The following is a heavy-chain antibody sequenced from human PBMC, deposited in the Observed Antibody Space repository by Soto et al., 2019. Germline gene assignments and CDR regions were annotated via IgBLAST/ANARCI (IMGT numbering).Heavy chain of an antibody. J-gene: IGHJ6*02. V-gene: IGHV4-30-4*01. Sequence: PSETLSLTCTVSGGSISSGDYYWSWIRQPPGKGLEWIGYIYYSGSTYYNPSLKSRVTISVDTSKNQFSLKLSSVTAADTAVYYCARHLEWLYYGMDVWGQGTXVTVSS. CDR3: ARHLEWLYYGMDV. D-gene: IGHD3-3*01. CDR2: IYYSGST. CDR1: GGSISSGDYY.